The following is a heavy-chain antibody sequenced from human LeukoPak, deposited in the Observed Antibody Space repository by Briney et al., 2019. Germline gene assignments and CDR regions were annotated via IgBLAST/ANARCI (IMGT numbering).Heavy chain of an antibody. D-gene: IGHD6-19*01. CDR1: GYSFASNW. V-gene: IGHV5-51*01. CDR3: ARPKSISVDFAFDI. CDR2: IYPTDSDP. J-gene: IGHJ3*02. Sequence: GESLKISCKGSGYSFASNWIAWLRQMPGQGLEWMGIIYPTDSDPRYSPSFQGQVTISADKSISTAYLQWSSLKASDTAMYYCARPKSISVDFAFDIWGQGTMVTVSS.